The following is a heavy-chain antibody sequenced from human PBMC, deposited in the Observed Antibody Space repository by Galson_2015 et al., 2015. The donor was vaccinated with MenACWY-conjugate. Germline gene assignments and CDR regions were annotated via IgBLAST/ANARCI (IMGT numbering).Heavy chain of an antibody. V-gene: IGHV3-33*01. CDR2: IWYDGSNK. Sequence: SLRLSCAASGFTFSSYGMHWVRQAPGKGLEWVAVIWYDGSNKYYADSVKGRFTISRDNSKNTLYLQMNSLRAEDTAVYYCARDYYYDSSGYPLPLDYWGQGTLVTVSS. CDR3: ARDYYYDSSGYPLPLDY. CDR1: GFTFSSYG. D-gene: IGHD3-22*01. J-gene: IGHJ4*02.